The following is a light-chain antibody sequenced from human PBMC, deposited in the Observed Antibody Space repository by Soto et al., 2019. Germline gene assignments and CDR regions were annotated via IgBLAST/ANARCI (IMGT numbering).Light chain of an antibody. CDR2: DAS. CDR3: QQYGSSPRT. Sequence: EIVLTQSPVTLSLSPGERATLSCRASQSVSSYLAWYQQKPGQAPRLLIYDASNRATGIPARFSGGGSGTDFTLTISRLEPEDFAVYYCQQYGSSPRTFGQGTEVDIK. CDR1: QSVSSY. J-gene: IGKJ1*01. V-gene: IGKV3-20*01.